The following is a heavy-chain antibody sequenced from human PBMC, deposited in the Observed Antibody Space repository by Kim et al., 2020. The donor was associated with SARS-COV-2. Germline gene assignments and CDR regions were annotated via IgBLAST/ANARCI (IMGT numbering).Heavy chain of an antibody. CDR2: NTVYNGNT. CDR1: GYTFTDYG. V-gene: IGHV1-18*04. D-gene: IGHD2-21*02. CDR3: ARFSGDFDSYYLDY. J-gene: IGHJ4*02. Sequence: ASVKVSCKASGYTFTDYGISWVRQAPGQGLQWMGWNTVYNGNTNYAQSVQGRVTMTTDTSTSTAYLELKSLRSDDTDVYFCARFSGDFDSYYLDYWGQGTLVTVSA.